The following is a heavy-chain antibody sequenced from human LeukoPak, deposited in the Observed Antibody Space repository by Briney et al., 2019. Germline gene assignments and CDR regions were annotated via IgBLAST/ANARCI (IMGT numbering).Heavy chain of an antibody. CDR1: GGSFSGYY. Sequence: KPSETLSLTCAVSGGSFSGYYWSWIRHPPRKGLEWIGEINHSGSTNYNPSPKSRVTISVDTSKNQFSLKLSSVTAADTAVYYCARGRTANSSSWQLDYGGQGTLVTVSS. CDR2: INHSGST. V-gene: IGHV4-34*01. J-gene: IGHJ4*02. CDR3: ARGRTANSSSWQLDY. D-gene: IGHD6-13*01.